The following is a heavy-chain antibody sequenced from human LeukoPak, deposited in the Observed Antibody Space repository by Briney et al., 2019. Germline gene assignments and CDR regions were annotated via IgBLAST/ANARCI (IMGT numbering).Heavy chain of an antibody. CDR3: ARGSTYYDSSARLDY. CDR1: GGSFSGYY. Sequence: SETLSLTCAVYGGSFSGYYWSWIRQPPGKGLEWIGEINHSGSTNYNPSLKSRVTISVDTSKNQFSLKLSSVTAADTAAYYCARGSTYYDSSARLDYWGQGTLVAVSS. D-gene: IGHD3-22*01. V-gene: IGHV4-34*01. J-gene: IGHJ4*02. CDR2: INHSGST.